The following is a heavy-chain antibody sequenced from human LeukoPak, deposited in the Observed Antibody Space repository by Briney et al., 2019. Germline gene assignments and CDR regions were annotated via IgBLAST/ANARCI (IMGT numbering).Heavy chain of an antibody. J-gene: IGHJ4*02. D-gene: IGHD6-19*01. Sequence: TGGSLRLSCAASGFTFSSYGMHWVRQAPGKGLEWVAVISYDGSNKYYADSVKGRFTISRDNSKNTLYLQMNSLRAEDTAVYYCAKDETGYSSTHDYWGQGTLVTVSS. CDR3: AKDETGYSSTHDY. CDR1: GFTFSSYG. V-gene: IGHV3-30*18. CDR2: ISYDGSNK.